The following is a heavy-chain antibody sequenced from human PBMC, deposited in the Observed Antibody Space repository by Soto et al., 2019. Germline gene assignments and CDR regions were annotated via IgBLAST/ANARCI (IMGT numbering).Heavy chain of an antibody. V-gene: IGHV3-23*01. CDR2: ISGSGGST. CDR3: ASRSSGWYFDY. CDR1: GFTFSSYA. D-gene: IGHD6-19*01. Sequence: EVQLLESGGGLVQPGGSLRLSCAASGFTFSSYAMNWVRQAPGKGLEWVSVISGSGGSTYYADSVKGRFTISRDNSKNPLYLQMNSLTADDTAVYYCASRSSGWYFDYWGQGTLVTVSS. J-gene: IGHJ4*02.